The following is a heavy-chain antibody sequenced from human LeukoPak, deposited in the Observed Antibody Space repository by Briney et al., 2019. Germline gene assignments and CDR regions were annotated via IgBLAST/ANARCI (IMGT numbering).Heavy chain of an antibody. J-gene: IGHJ4*02. CDR3: AKAVQQWLAICLDF. D-gene: IGHD6-19*01. Sequence: GGSLRLSCAASGFTFNNYAMGWVRQAPGKGLDWVSAISGTGGSPYYADSVKGRFTISRDNSKNTLDLQMNSLRAEGTAVYYCAKAVQQWLAICLDFWGQGTLVTVSS. CDR2: ISGTGGSP. V-gene: IGHV3-23*01. CDR1: GFTFNNYA.